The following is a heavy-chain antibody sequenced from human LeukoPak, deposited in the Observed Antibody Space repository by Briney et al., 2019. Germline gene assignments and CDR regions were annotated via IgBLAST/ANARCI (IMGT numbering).Heavy chain of an antibody. D-gene: IGHD4/OR15-4a*01. CDR1: GFSFSDSY. J-gene: IGHJ4*02. CDR2: ITSSGTTT. V-gene: IGHV3-11*01. CDR3: GRDPDYGDPY. Sequence: GGSLRLSCSASGFSFSDSYMSWFRLSPEKGPEWIAYITSSGTTTEYADSVKGRFTISRVNAKNSLYLQMNSLRPEDTAVYYCGRDPDYGDPYWGQGTLVTVSS.